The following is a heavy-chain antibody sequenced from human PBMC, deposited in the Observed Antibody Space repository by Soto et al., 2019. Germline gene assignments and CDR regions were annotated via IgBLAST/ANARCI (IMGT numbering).Heavy chain of an antibody. Sequence: DVQLEESGGGLIQPGGSLRLSCAVSGFTVSNNYMTWVRQAPGKGLEWVSLIYSNGGTKYADSVRGRFTISRDNSKNTLYLQMNSLKVEDTAVYYCARDPPGIAASGSYNWGQGTLVTVSS. J-gene: IGHJ4*02. CDR2: IYSNGGT. CDR3: ARDPPGIAASGSYN. V-gene: IGHV3-53*01. CDR1: GFTVSNNY. D-gene: IGHD6-13*01.